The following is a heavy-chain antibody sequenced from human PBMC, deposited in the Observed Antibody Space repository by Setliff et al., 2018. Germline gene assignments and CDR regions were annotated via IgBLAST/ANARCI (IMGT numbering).Heavy chain of an antibody. J-gene: IGHJ3*02. CDR3: ARENYGDYGDAFDI. D-gene: IGHD4-17*01. V-gene: IGHV3-7*01. CDR2: IKQDGSDK. CDR1: GFTFSNHW. Sequence: GSLRLSCAASGFTFSNHWMTWVRQAPGKGLEWVANIKQDGSDKYYVDSVKGRFTVSRDNAKNSLYLQMSSLRADDTAVYYCARENYGDYGDAFDIRGQGTMVT.